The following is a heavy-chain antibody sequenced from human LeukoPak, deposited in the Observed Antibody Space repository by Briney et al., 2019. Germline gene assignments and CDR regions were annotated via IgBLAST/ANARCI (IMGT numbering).Heavy chain of an antibody. CDR2: IYYSGST. D-gene: IGHD6-19*01. CDR3: ARERYSSGMDV. Sequence: SETLSLTCTVSGGSISSYYWSWIRQPPGKGLEWIGYIYYSGSTNYNPSLKSRVTISVDTSKSQFSLKLSSVTAADTAVYYCARERYSSGMDVWRKGTMVTVSS. V-gene: IGHV4-59*01. CDR1: GGSISSYY. J-gene: IGHJ6*03.